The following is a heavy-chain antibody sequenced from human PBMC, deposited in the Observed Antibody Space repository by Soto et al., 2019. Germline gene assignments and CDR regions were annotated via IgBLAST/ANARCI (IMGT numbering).Heavy chain of an antibody. CDR2: ISSSSSYI. CDR3: ARDSRYYDILTGYQIYYYYYMDV. D-gene: IGHD3-9*01. CDR1: GFTFSSYS. V-gene: IGHV3-21*01. J-gene: IGHJ6*03. Sequence: RGSLRLSCAASGFTFSSYSMNWVRQAPGKGLEWVSSISSSSSYIYYADSVKGRFTISRDNAKNSLYLQMNSLRAEDTAVYYCARDSRYYDILTGYQIYYYYYMDVWGKGTTVTVSS.